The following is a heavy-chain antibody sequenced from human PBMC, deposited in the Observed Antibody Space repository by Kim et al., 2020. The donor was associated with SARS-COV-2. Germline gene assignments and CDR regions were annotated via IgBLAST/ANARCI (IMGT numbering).Heavy chain of an antibody. D-gene: IGHD6-6*01. CDR3: ARGLAARHFDY. Sequence: TNYNPSLKSRVTISVDKSKNQFSLKLSSVTAADTAVYYCARGLAARHFDYWGQGTLVTVSS. CDR2: T. V-gene: IGHV4-4*02. J-gene: IGHJ4*02.